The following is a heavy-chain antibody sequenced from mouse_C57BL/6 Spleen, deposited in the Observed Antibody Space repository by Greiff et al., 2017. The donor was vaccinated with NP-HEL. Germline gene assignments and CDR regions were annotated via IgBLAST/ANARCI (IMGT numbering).Heavy chain of an antibody. CDR1: GYAFTNYL. Sequence: QVQLQQSGAELVRPGTSVKVSCKASGYAFTNYLIEWVKQRPGQGLEWIGVINPGSGGTNYNEKFKGKATLTADKSSSTAYMQLSSLTSEDSAVYFCARSYYYGSAPWGTGTTVTVSS. J-gene: IGHJ1*03. D-gene: IGHD1-1*01. V-gene: IGHV1-54*01. CDR3: ARSYYYGSAP. CDR2: INPGSGGT.